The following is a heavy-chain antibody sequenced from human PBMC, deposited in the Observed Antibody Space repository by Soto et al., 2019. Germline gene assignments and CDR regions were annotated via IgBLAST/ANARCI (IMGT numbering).Heavy chain of an antibody. J-gene: IGHJ3*02. V-gene: IGHV3-23*01. Sequence: ESGGGLVQPGGSLRLSCAASGFTFGSHDMSWVRQAPGKVVEWVSSISVSDPGTYYADSVKGRFTLSRDISKNTLFLQMDSLRAEDTALYFCTKGTWLDIWGQGTMVTVSP. CDR3: TKGTWLDI. CDR1: GFTFGSHD. D-gene: IGHD6-19*01. CDR2: ISVSDPGT.